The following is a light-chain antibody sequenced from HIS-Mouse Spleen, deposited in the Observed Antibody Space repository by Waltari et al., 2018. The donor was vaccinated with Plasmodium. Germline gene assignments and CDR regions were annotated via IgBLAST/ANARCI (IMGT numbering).Light chain of an antibody. Sequence: QSALTQPASVSGSPGQSITISCTGTSSDVGGYNYVSWYQQHPGKAPKRMIYDVSNRPSGVSNRFSVSKSGNTASLTISGLQAEDEADYYCSSYTSSSTLNYVFGTGTKVTVL. CDR2: DVS. V-gene: IGLV2-14*03. CDR3: SSYTSSSTLNYV. J-gene: IGLJ1*01. CDR1: SSDVGGYNY.